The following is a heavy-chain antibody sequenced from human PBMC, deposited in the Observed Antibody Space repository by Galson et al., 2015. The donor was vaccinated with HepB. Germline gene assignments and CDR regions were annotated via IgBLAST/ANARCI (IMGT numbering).Heavy chain of an antibody. CDR3: AKATSGTCSGANCYYFDF. CDR1: GFTFSSYA. J-gene: IGHJ4*02. D-gene: IGHD2-15*01. Sequence: SLRLSCAASGFTFSSYAMSWVRQTPEKGLEWVSTFSGPVATTYHAASVKGRFTISRDNPKNTLSLQMNGLRADDTAVYYCAKATSGTCSGANCYYFDFWGQGALVTVSS. CDR2: FSGPVATT. V-gene: IGHV3-23*01.